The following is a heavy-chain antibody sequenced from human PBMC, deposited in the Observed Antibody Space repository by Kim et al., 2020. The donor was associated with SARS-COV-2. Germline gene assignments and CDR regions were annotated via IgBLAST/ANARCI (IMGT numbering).Heavy chain of an antibody. CDR2: IYYSGST. Sequence: SETLSLTCTVSGGSVSSGSYYWSWIRQPPGKGLEWIGYIYYSGSTNYNPSLKSRVTISVDTSKNQFPLKLSSVTAADTAVYYCARDRPGGYDILTGYYTSDAFDIWGQGTMVTVSS. CDR1: GGSVSSGSYY. V-gene: IGHV4-61*01. J-gene: IGHJ3*02. D-gene: IGHD3-9*01. CDR3: ARDRPGGYDILTGYYTSDAFDI.